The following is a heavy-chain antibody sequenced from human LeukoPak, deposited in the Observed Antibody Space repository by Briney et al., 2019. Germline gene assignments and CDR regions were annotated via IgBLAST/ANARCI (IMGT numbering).Heavy chain of an antibody. CDR1: GYTFTGYY. J-gene: IGHJ4*02. D-gene: IGHD3-3*01. CDR3: AREPPFWSGFDY. CDR2: INPSSGGT. Sequence: ASVKVSCKASGYTFTGYYMHWVRQAPGQGLEWMGWINPSSGGTNYAQKFQGRVTMTRDASISTAYMELSSLRSEDTAVYYCAREPPFWSGFDYWGQGTLVTVSS. V-gene: IGHV1-2*02.